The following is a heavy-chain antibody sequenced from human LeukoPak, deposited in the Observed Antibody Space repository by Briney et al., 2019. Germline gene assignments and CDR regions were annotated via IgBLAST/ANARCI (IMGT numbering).Heavy chain of an antibody. Sequence: PSETLSLTCAVYGGSFSGYYWSWIRQPPGKGLEWIGYIYYSGSTNYNPSLKSRVTISVDTSKNQFSLKLSSVTAADTAVYYCARGSSWSYYFDYWGQGTLVTVSS. CDR3: ARGSSWSYYFDY. CDR1: GGSFSGYY. D-gene: IGHD6-13*01. J-gene: IGHJ4*02. V-gene: IGHV4-59*08. CDR2: IYYSGST.